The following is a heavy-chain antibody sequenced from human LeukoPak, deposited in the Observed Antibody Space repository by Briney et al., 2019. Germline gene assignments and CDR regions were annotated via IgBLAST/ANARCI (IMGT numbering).Heavy chain of an antibody. D-gene: IGHD1-14*01. V-gene: IGHV3-7*03. CDR3: TRSPDGFDY. Sequence: GGSLRLSCAASGFTFNNYWMSWVRQAPGKGLEWVANIKPDENEKFYVDSVKGRFTISRDNAKNSLYLQMNSLRAEDTALYYCTRSPDGFDYWGQGTLVSVSS. CDR2: IKPDENEK. J-gene: IGHJ4*02. CDR1: GFTFNNYW.